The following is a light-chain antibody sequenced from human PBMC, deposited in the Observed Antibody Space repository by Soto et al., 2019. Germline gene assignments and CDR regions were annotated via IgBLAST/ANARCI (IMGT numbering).Light chain of an antibody. CDR3: SSSTDTSTLYV. V-gene: IGLV2-14*01. J-gene: IGLJ1*01. CDR1: SSDVGGSIY. Sequence: QSVLTQPASVSGSPGQSITISCTGTSSDVGGSIYVSWYQQHPGKAPKLIISEVSNRPSGVSNRFSGSKSGNTASLTISGLQAEDEADYYCSSSTDTSTLYVFGTGTKVTVL. CDR2: EVS.